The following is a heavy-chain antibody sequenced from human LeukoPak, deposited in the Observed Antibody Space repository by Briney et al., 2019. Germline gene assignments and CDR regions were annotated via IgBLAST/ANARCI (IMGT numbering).Heavy chain of an antibody. J-gene: IGHJ6*03. Sequence: SETLSLTCAVYGESFSGHYWSWIRQSPGKGLEWIGEINHSGSTNYNPSLKSRVTMSVDTSKNQFSLKLSSVTAADTAVYYCARDFSEAAAGNYYYMDVWGKGTTVTISS. CDR2: INHSGST. D-gene: IGHD6-13*01. CDR1: GESFSGHY. V-gene: IGHV4-34*01. CDR3: ARDFSEAAAGNYYYMDV.